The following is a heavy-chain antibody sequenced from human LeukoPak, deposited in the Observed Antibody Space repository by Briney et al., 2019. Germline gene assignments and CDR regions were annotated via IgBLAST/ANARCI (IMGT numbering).Heavy chain of an antibody. V-gene: IGHV1-69*06. CDR2: IIPIFGTP. J-gene: IGHJ4*02. D-gene: IGHD3-22*01. Sequence: SVQVSCKASGGTFRSYVISWVRQAPGQGLEWMGRIIPIFGTPNYAQKFQGRVTITADKSTSTAYMELSSLRSEDTAVYYCASQYDTSGYYSANLPFDYWGQGTRVTVSS. CDR1: GGTFRSYV. CDR3: ASQYDTSGYYSANLPFDY.